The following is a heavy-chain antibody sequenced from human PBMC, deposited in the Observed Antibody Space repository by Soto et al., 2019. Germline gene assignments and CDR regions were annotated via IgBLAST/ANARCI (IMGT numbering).Heavy chain of an antibody. V-gene: IGHV1-69*06. Sequence: SVKVSCKASGGTFSSYAISWVRQAPGQGLEWMGGIIPIFGTANYAQKFQGRVTITADKSTSTAYMELSSLRSEDTAVYYCARLVDKSAVTGTTDFDYWGQGTLVTVSS. CDR3: ARLVDKSAVTGTTDFDY. CDR2: IIPIFGTA. D-gene: IGHD1-1*01. J-gene: IGHJ4*02. CDR1: GGTFSSYA.